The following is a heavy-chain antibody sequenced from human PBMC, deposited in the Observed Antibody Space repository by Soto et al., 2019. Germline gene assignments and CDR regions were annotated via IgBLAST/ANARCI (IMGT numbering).Heavy chain of an antibody. CDR1: GYTFTSYG. D-gene: IGHD6-19*01. CDR2: TSAYNGNT. CDR3: ARRQWLVGGYYYGMDV. Sequence: QVQLVQSGAEVKKPGASVKVSCKASGYTFTSYGISWVRQAPGQRLERMGWTSAYNGNTNYAQKLQGRVTMTTDTSTSTDYMELRSLRSDDTAVYYCARRQWLVGGYYYGMDVWGQGTTVTVSS. J-gene: IGHJ6*02. V-gene: IGHV1-18*01.